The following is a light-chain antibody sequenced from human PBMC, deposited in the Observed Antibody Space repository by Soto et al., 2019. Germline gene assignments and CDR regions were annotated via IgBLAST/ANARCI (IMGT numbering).Light chain of an antibody. Sequence: DIQMTQSPSSLSASVGDRVTITCRAXXSISSYLNWYQQKPGKAPKLLIYAASSLQSGVPSRFSGSGSGTDFTLTISSLQPEDFATYYCQQSYSTRWTFGQGTKVEIK. J-gene: IGKJ1*01. V-gene: IGKV1-39*01. CDR2: AAS. CDR1: XSISSY. CDR3: QQSYSTRWT.